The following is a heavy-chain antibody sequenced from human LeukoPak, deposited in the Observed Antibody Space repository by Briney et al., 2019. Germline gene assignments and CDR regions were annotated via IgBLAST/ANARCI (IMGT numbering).Heavy chain of an antibody. CDR1: GGSMTNYY. Sequence: SETLSLTCTVSGGSMTNYYWSWIRQPAGKGLEWIGRMYFSGRTHYNPSLKSRATMPVDTSKNQFSLKVSSVTAADTAVYYCARVGSDGSYFDYWGQGTLVTVSS. V-gene: IGHV4-4*07. J-gene: IGHJ4*02. CDR2: MYFSGRT. CDR3: ARVGSDGSYFDY. D-gene: IGHD1-26*01.